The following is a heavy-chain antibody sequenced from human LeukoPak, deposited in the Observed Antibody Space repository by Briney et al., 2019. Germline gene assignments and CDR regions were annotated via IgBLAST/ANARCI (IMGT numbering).Heavy chain of an antibody. CDR2: IYYSGST. CDR1: GGSISSGDYY. Sequence: PSETLSLTCTVSGGSISSGDYYWSWIRQPPGKGLEWIGYIYYSGSTYYNPSLKSRVTITVDTSKNQFSLKLSSVTAADTAVYYCARHNYCSSTSCYSPWGQGTLVTVSS. CDR3: ARHNYCSSTSCYSP. V-gene: IGHV4-30-4*08. J-gene: IGHJ5*02. D-gene: IGHD2-2*01.